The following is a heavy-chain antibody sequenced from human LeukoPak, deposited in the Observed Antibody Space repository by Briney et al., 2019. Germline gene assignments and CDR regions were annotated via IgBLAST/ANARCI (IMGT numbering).Heavy chain of an antibody. Sequence: ASVKVSCKASGDTFSSYAISWVRQAPGQGLEWMGGIIPIFGTANYAQKFQGRVTITADESTSTAYMELSSLRSGDTAVYYCARTADSSGKAEGYYYYYMDVWGKGTTVTVSS. CDR1: GDTFSSYA. V-gene: IGHV1-69*13. J-gene: IGHJ6*03. D-gene: IGHD6-19*01. CDR3: ARTADSSGKAEGYYYYYMDV. CDR2: IIPIFGTA.